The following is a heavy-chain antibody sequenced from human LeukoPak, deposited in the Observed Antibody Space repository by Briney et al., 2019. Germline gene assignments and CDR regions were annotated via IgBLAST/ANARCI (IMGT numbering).Heavy chain of an antibody. Sequence: ASVKVSCKASGYTFTSYGISWVRQAPGQGLEWMGWITVYNGNTNYAQKLQGRVTMTTDTSTSTAYMELRSLRSDDTAVYYCARGVNVAAPRGWYFDLWGRGTLVTVSS. V-gene: IGHV1-18*01. CDR2: ITVYNGNT. CDR3: ARGVNVAAPRGWYFDL. CDR1: GYTFTSYG. J-gene: IGHJ2*01. D-gene: IGHD6-13*01.